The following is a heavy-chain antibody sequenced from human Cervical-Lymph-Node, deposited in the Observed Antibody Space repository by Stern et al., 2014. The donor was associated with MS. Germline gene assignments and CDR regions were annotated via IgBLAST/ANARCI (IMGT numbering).Heavy chain of an antibody. CDR1: GGSISSGDYY. D-gene: IGHD2-2*01. Sequence: EQLVESGPGLVKPSPTLSLTCTVSGGSISSGDYYWSWIRQPPGKGLEWLGYIYYSGSTYYNPSLKSRVTIAVDTSKNQFSLKLSSVTAADTAVYYCASANCSSTSCPNWFDPWGQGTLVTVSS. CDR3: ASANCSSTSCPNWFDP. J-gene: IGHJ5*02. V-gene: IGHV4-30-4*01. CDR2: IYYSGST.